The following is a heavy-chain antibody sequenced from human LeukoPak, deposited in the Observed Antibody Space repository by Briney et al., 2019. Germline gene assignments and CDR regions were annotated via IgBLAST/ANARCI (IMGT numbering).Heavy chain of an antibody. CDR1: GFTFSSYS. J-gene: IGHJ4*02. CDR2: ISPSSSYI. CDR3: ARHGHISSCYFGY. V-gene: IGHV3-21*01. D-gene: IGHD2-15*01. Sequence: GGSLRLSCAASGFTFSSYSMNWVRQAPGKGLEWVSYISPSSSYIYYADSVKGRFTISRDNAKNSLYLLMNSLRAEDTAVYYCARHGHISSCYFGYWGQGTLVTVSS.